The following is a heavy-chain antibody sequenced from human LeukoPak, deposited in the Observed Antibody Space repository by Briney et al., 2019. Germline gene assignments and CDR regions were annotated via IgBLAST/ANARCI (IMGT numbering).Heavy chain of an antibody. CDR1: GFTFDNSA. D-gene: IGHD5-12*01. CDR3: ARNRYDDYSDY. CDR2: ISSGSTYI. J-gene: IGHJ4*02. Sequence: PGGSLRLSCAASGFTFDNSAMNWVRQAPGKGLEWVSSISSGSTYIYYADSVKGRFTISRDNAKNSLYLQLDSLRADDTAVYYCARNRYDDYSDYWGQGTLVTVSS. V-gene: IGHV3-21*01.